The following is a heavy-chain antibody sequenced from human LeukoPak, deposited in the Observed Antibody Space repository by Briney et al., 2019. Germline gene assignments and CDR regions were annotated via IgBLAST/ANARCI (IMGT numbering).Heavy chain of an antibody. CDR2: IYHSGNT. Sequence: SETLSLTCTVSGGSISSSGSYWGWIRQPPGKGLEWIGNIYHSGNTYYNPSLKSRVTMSVDTSKNQFSLKLRSVTAADTSVFYCARQRPNAFDIRGQGTMVTVSS. D-gene: IGHD6-25*01. CDR3: ARQRPNAFDI. J-gene: IGHJ3*02. CDR1: GGSISSSGSY. V-gene: IGHV4-39*01.